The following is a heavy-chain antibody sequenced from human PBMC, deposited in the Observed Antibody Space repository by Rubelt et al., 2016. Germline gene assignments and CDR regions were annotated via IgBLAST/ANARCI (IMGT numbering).Heavy chain of an antibody. CDR1: GGSISSSNNWY. J-gene: IGHJ6*02. V-gene: IGHV4-39*07. Sequence: QVHLQESGPGVVKPSETLSLTCTVSGGSISSSNNWYWGWIRQPPGKGLEWIGSIYYSGSTYYNPSLKSRVTISVDTSKNQFSLKVTSRTAAYTAVYYLAGSTSGLGRGAITVWGQGTTVTVSS. D-gene: IGHD1-14*01. CDR2: IYYSGST. CDR3: AGSTSGLGRGAITV.